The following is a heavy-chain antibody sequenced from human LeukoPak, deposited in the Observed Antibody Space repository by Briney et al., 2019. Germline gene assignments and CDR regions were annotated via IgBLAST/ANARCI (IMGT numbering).Heavy chain of an antibody. CDR3: AGVGVVSSQTFDY. V-gene: IGHV6-1*01. D-gene: IGHD2-15*01. CDR2: TYYRSKWYN. J-gene: IGHJ4*02. Sequence: SQTLSLTCAISGDSVSSNSGAWNWIRQSPSRGLEWLGRTYYRSKWYNDYAVSVKGRLTINPDTSKNQFSLQLNSVTPEDTVVYYCAGVGVVSSQTFDYWGQGALVTVSS. CDR1: GDSVSSNSGA.